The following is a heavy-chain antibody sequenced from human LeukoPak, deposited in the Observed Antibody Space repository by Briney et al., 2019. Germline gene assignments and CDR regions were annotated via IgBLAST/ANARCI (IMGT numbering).Heavy chain of an antibody. CDR3: AGENPWGVISYYYYYMDV. D-gene: IGHD3-10*01. V-gene: IGHV4-4*07. CDR1: GGSISSYY. Sequence: SETLSLTCTVSGGSISSYYWSWIRQPAGKGLEWIGRIYTSGSTNYNPSLKSRVTMSVDTSKNQFSLKLSSVTAADTAVYYCAGENPWGVISYYYYYMDVWGKGTTVTVSS. J-gene: IGHJ6*03. CDR2: IYTSGST.